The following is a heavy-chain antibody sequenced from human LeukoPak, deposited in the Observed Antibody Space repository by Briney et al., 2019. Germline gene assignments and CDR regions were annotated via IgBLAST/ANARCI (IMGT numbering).Heavy chain of an antibody. CDR3: TKDYY. J-gene: IGHJ4*02. CDR2: ISGSGDKT. Sequence: GGSLRLSCAVSGFTFSSYAVSWVRQAPGKGLEWVSAISGSGDKTYYADSAKGRFTISRDDSKNTLYLQMNSLRAEDTAVYYCTKDYYWGLGTLVTVSS. CDR1: GFTFSSYA. V-gene: IGHV3-23*01.